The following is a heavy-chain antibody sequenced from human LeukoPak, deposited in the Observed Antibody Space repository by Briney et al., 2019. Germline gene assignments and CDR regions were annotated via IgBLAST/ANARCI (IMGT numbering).Heavy chain of an antibody. CDR2: INPSGGST. D-gene: IGHD2-21*02. J-gene: IGHJ5*02. CDR1: GDTFSSYA. Sequence: GASVKVSCKASGDTFSSYAISWVRQAPGQGLEWMGIINPSGGSTSYAQKFQGRVTMTRDTSTSTVYMELSSLRSEDTAVYYCARDCGGDCYSREDWFDPWGQGTLVTVSS. CDR3: ARDCGGDCYSREDWFDP. V-gene: IGHV1-46*01.